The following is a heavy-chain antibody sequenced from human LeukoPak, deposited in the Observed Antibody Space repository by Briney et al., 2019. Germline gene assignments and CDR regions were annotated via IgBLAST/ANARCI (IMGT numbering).Heavy chain of an antibody. D-gene: IGHD3-16*01. Sequence: SETLSLTCTVSGDSITSGGYYWTWIRQHPGKGLEWIGFIYYSGSTYYNPSLKSRVMMSVDTSKNQFSLKLSSVTAADTAVYFCARHYGPWGQGTLVTVSS. CDR2: IYYSGST. V-gene: IGHV4-31*03. J-gene: IGHJ5*02. CDR1: GDSITSGGYY. CDR3: ARHYGP.